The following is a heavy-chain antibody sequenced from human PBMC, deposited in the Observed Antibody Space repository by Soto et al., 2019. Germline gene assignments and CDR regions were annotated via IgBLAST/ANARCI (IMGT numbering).Heavy chain of an antibody. D-gene: IGHD6-13*01. CDR2: SIPIFRTA. J-gene: IGHJ6*01. V-gene: IGHV1-69*01. CDR3: ARGGQHRKASYNYEMDV. CDR1: GGTFSSYS. Sequence: QVQLVQSGAEVKKPGSSVKVSCKASGGTFSSYSISWVRQAPGQGLEWMGGSIPIFRTANYAQKFQGRVTITADESTSTVYMELSCLRSEDTAVYYCARGGQHRKASYNYEMDVWGQGTTVTVSS.